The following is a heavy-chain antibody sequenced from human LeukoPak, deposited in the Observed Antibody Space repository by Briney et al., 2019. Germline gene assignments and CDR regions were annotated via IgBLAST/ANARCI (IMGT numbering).Heavy chain of an antibody. CDR3: ARDPDPFSRLSIFDV. Sequence: PSETLSLTCTVSGGSISSGSYYWSWIRQPAGKALEWIGRIYTTGSTNYNPSLKSRVTISVDTSKNQFSLQLNSLTPEDTAVYYCARDPDPFSRLSIFDVWGQGTMVTVSS. CDR2: IYTTGST. D-gene: IGHD3-16*02. J-gene: IGHJ3*01. CDR1: GGSISSGSYY. V-gene: IGHV4-61*02.